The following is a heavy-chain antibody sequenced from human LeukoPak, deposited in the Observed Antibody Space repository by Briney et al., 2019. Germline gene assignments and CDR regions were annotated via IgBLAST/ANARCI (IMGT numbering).Heavy chain of an antibody. D-gene: IGHD3-22*01. Sequence: GATVKLSCKASGYTFTDYYMNWVQQAPGKGLEWMGRVDPEDGETIYAEKFQGRVTITADTSTNTAYMELSSLRSEDTAVYYCATAGYYYDSSGYYSLDYWGQGTLVTVSS. J-gene: IGHJ4*02. CDR1: GYTFTDYY. V-gene: IGHV1-69-2*01. CDR2: VDPEDGET. CDR3: ATAGYYYDSSGYYSLDY.